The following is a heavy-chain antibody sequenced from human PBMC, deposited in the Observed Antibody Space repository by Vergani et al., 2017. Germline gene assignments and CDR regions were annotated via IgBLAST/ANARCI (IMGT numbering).Heavy chain of an antibody. CDR1: GFTFSSYA. Sequence: EVQLLESGGGLVQPGGSLRLSCAASGFTFSSYAMSWVRQAPGKGLEWVSALSGSGGSTYYADSVTGRFTISRDNSKNTLNLQMNSLRAEDTAVYYCAKDLRLEGWTNNWGQGTLVTVSS. J-gene: IGHJ4*02. CDR2: LSGSGGST. V-gene: IGHV3-23*01. CDR3: AKDLRLEGWTNN. D-gene: IGHD1/OR15-1a*01.